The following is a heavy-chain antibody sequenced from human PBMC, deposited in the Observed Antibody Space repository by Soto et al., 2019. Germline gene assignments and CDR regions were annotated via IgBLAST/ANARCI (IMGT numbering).Heavy chain of an antibody. CDR3: AAKLGFGKLSVV. V-gene: IGHV1-69*01. D-gene: IGHD3-10*01. J-gene: IGHJ4*02. CDR1: GDTFKNCV. Sequence: QVQAVQSGVEVRRPGSSVKVSCKASGDTFKNCVISWVRQAPGQGLEWMGGIIPLFGTTDFARRFQGRLTITTDESTTTAYIDLRRLRSEDTATYYCAAKLGFGKLSVVRGQGTKVIVSS. CDR2: IIPLFGTT.